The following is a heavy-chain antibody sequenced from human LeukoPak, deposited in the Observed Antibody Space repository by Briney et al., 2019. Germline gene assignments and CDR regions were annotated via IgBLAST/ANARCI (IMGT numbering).Heavy chain of an antibody. J-gene: IGHJ3*02. Sequence: GGSLRLSCAASGFTFSSYAMSRVRQAPGKGLEWVSAISGSGGSTYYADSVKGRFTISRDNSKNTLYLQMNSLRAEDTAVYYCAKGRRAPSDAFDIWGQGTMVTVSS. CDR2: ISGSGGST. V-gene: IGHV3-23*01. CDR3: AKGRRAPSDAFDI. CDR1: GFTFSSYA. D-gene: IGHD1-1*01.